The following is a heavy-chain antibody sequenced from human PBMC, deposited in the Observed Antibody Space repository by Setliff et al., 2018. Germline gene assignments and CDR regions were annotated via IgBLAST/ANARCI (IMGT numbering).Heavy chain of an antibody. Sequence: ASVKVSCKTSGYTFNDYGIAWVRQAPGQGLEWMGWISAHSGNAYYSPKLHGRVTLTTYTSTSTAYMELRSLESDDTAVYYCAKDGPCGGDCSLAGGYLYSWGQGTLVTVSS. V-gene: IGHV1-18*01. CDR2: ISAHSGNA. CDR1: GYTFNDYG. CDR3: AKDGPCGGDCSLAGGYLYS. J-gene: IGHJ4*02. D-gene: IGHD2-21*01.